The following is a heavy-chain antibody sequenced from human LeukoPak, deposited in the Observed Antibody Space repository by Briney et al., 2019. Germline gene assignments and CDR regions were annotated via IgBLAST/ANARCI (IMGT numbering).Heavy chain of an antibody. V-gene: IGHV1-3*01. D-gene: IGHD2-2*01. Sequence: ASVKVSCKASGYTFTSYAMHWVRQAPGQRLEWMGWINAGNGNTKYSQKFQGRVTITRDTSASTAYMELSSLRSEDTAVYYCAREGRYCSSTSCYYYYGMDVWGKGTTVTVSS. CDR1: GYTFTSYA. CDR3: AREGRYCSSTSCYYYYGMDV. J-gene: IGHJ6*04. CDR2: INAGNGNT.